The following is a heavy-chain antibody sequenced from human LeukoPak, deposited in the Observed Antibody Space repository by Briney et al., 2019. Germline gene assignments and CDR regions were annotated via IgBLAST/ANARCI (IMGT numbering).Heavy chain of an antibody. J-gene: IGHJ4*02. Sequence: GRSLRLSCVASGFMFSDHAFHWVRQSPDKGLEWVALIGSDGSKKYYADSVQGRFTVSRENSKNTLFLQTNTLRADDTAVYFCARQMTSTRLFDSWGQGTLVTVSS. CDR2: IGSDGSKK. CDR1: GFMFSDHA. CDR3: ARQMTSTRLFDS. V-gene: IGHV3-30*04. D-gene: IGHD5/OR15-5a*01.